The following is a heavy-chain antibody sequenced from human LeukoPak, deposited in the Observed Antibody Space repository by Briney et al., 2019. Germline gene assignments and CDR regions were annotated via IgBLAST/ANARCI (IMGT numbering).Heavy chain of an antibody. J-gene: IGHJ5*02. V-gene: IGHV4-34*01. CDR2: INHSGST. CDR3: ARSGPSREDCGGDCYSNWFDP. Sequence: PSETLSLTCAVYGGSFSGYYWSWIRQPPGKGLEWIGEINHSGSTNYNPSLKSRVTISVDTSKNQFSLKLSSVTAADTAVYYCARSGPSREDCGGDCYSNWFDPWGQGTLVPVSS. CDR1: GGSFSGYY. D-gene: IGHD2-21*02.